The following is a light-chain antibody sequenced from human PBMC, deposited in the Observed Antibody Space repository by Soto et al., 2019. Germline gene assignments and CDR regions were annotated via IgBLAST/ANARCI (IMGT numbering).Light chain of an antibody. CDR3: AAWDDSLNGWV. CDR1: SSDVGRYNY. CDR2: DVN. V-gene: IGLV2-14*01. J-gene: IGLJ3*02. Sequence: QSALTQPASVSGSPGQSITISCTGTSSDVGRYNYVSWYRQHPGTAPKLIISDVNSRPSGISNRFSGSKSGNTASLTISGLQAEDEAYYYCAAWDDSLNGWVFGGGTKLTVL.